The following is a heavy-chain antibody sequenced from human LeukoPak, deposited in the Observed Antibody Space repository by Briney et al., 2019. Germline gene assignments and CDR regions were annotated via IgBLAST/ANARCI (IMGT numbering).Heavy chain of an antibody. J-gene: IGHJ3*02. Sequence: SETLSLTCTVSGGSISSYYWSWIRQPPGKGLEWIGYIYYSGSTNNNPSLKSRVTISVDTSKNQFSLKLSSVTAADTAVYYCARGYDFWSGYYAFDIWGQGTMVTVSS. V-gene: IGHV4-59*01. CDR1: GGSISSYY. CDR2: IYYSGST. CDR3: ARGYDFWSGYYAFDI. D-gene: IGHD3-3*01.